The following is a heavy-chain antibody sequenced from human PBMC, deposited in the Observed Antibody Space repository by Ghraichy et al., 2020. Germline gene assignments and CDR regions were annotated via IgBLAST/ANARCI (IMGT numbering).Heavy chain of an antibody. V-gene: IGHV3-23*01. J-gene: IGHJ3*02. D-gene: IGHD1-26*01. CDR3: AKVGRSGSYVYDAFDI. CDR2: ISGSGGST. CDR1: GFTFSSYA. Sequence: GGSLRLSCAASGFTFSSYAMSWVRQAPGKGLEWVSAISGSGGSTYYADSVKGRFTISRDNSKNTLYLQMNSLRAEDTAVYYCAKVGRSGSYVYDAFDIWGQGTMVTVSS.